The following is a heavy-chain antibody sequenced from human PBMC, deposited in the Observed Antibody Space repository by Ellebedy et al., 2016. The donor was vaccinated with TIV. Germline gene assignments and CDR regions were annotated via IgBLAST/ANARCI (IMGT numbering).Heavy chain of an antibody. V-gene: IGHV4-39*01. CDR2: IYYSGST. D-gene: IGHD5-18*01. CDR1: GGSISSNNSS. Sequence: MPSETLSLTCTVSGGSISSNNSSWGWIRQPPGKGLEWIGNIYYSGSTYHSPSLKSRVTISVDTSKNQFSLKLSSVTAADTAVYYCARHSRYNYGYFAAPREYYFDYWGQGTLVTVSS. CDR3: ARHSRYNYGYFAAPREYYFDY. J-gene: IGHJ4*02.